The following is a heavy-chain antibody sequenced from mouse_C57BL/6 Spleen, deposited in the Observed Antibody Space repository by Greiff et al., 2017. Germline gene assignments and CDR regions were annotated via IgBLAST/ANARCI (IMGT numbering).Heavy chain of an antibody. Sequence: VKLMESGPELVKPGASVKISCKASGYAFSSSWMNWVKQRPGKGLEWIGRIYPGDGDTNYNGKFKGKATLTADKSSSTAYMQLSSLTSEDSAVYFGARPLYDDYDGFAYWGQGTLVTVSA. CDR1: GYAFSSSW. J-gene: IGHJ3*01. CDR3: ARPLYDDYDGFAY. CDR2: IYPGDGDT. V-gene: IGHV1-82*01. D-gene: IGHD2-4*01.